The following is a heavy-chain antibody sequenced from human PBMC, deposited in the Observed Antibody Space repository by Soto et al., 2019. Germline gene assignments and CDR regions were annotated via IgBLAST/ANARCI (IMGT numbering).Heavy chain of an antibody. V-gene: IGHV3-23*01. Sequence: LRLSCAASGFPCGSYDMTWVRQAPGKGLEWVSTILVDGRTFYVDSVKGRFTISRDNSRNTVYLQMNSLTAGDTALYYCAKATATGGGAFDFCGQGTMVTVSS. D-gene: IGHD2-8*02. CDR1: GFPCGSYD. CDR3: AKATATGGGAFDF. CDR2: ILVDGRT. J-gene: IGHJ3*01.